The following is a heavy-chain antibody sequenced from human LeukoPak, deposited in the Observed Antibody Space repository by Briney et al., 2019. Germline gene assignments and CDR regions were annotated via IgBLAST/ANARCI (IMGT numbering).Heavy chain of an antibody. J-gene: IGHJ4*02. CDR1: GYTFTGYY. V-gene: IGHV1-2*02. CDR2: INPNSGGT. D-gene: IGHD3-10*01. Sequence: ASVKVSCKASGYTFTGYYMQWVRQAPGQGLEWMGWINPNSGGTKYAQKFQGRVTMTRGTSISTAYMELSGLRSDHTAVYYCARDYYGSGSYYTFEYWGQGTLVTVSS. CDR3: ARDYYGSGSYYTFEY.